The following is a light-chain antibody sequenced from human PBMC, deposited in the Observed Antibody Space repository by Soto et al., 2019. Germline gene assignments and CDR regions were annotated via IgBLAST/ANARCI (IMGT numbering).Light chain of an antibody. J-gene: IGKJ1*01. CDR2: GAS. CDR3: QQYNTFWT. V-gene: IGKV3-15*01. CDR1: QSVSSN. Sequence: EIVMSQSPATLPVSPGERATLSCRASQSVSSNLAWYQQKPGQAPRFLIYGASTRATGIPARFTGSGSGTEFTLTISSLQSEDFATYYCQQYNTFWTFGPGTKLDIK.